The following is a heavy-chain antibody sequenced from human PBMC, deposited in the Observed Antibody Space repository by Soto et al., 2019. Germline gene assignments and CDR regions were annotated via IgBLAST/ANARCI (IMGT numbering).Heavy chain of an antibody. CDR3: ARRDGYNFRAFDI. CDR1: GFTVSSNY. J-gene: IGHJ3*02. D-gene: IGHD5-12*01. Sequence: PGGSLRLSCAASGFTVSSNYMSWVRQAPGKGLEWVSVIYSGGSTYYADSVKGRFTISRDNSKNTLYLQMNSLRAEDTAVYYCARRDGYNFRAFDIWGQRTTVTVSS. V-gene: IGHV3-53*01. CDR2: IYSGGST.